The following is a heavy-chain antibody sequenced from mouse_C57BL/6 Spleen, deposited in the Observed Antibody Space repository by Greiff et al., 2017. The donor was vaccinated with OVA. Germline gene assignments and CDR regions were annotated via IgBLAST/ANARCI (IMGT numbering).Heavy chain of an antibody. CDR3: AREQLRLKDFDY. J-gene: IGHJ2*01. Sequence: QVQLQQSGAELVRPGTSVKLSCKASGYTFTNYWMHWVKQRPGQGLEWIGVIDPSDSYTNYNQKFKGKATLTVDTSSSTAYMQLSSLTSEDSAVYYCAREQLRLKDFDYWGQGTTLTVSS. CDR1: GYTFTNYW. CDR2: IDPSDSYT. V-gene: IGHV1-59*01. D-gene: IGHD3-2*02.